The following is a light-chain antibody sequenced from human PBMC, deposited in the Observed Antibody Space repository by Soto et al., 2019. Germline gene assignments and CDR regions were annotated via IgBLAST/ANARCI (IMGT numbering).Light chain of an antibody. CDR2: GSS. V-gene: IGKV1-33*01. CDR1: QDINNY. Sequence: DIQMTQSPSSLSASVGDRVTITCQASQDINNYLVWYQQKPGKAPKLLIYGSSKLDTGVPSKFSGGASGTDSTFTISGLQPEDVATYYCQQYDILPPTFGQGTKLEIK. CDR3: QQYDILPPT. J-gene: IGKJ2*01.